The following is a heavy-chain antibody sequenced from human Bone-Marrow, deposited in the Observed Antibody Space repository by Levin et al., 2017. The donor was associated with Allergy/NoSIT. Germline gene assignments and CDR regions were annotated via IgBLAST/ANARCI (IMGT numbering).Heavy chain of an antibody. CDR3: AKGGRQHLLDY. V-gene: IGHV3-23*01. Sequence: QPGGSLRLSCTASGFTFDNNGMSWVRQAPGKGLEWVSSVNPSGGTSYYADSVKGRFTMSRDNSKNTVSLQMNGLKVEDTATYYCAKGGRQHLLDYWGQGTLVTVSS. CDR1: GFTFDNNG. J-gene: IGHJ4*02. CDR2: VNPSGGTS. D-gene: IGHD6-13*01.